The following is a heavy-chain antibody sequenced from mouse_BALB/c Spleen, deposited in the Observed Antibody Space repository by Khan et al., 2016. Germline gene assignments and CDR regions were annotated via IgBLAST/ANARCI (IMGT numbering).Heavy chain of an antibody. CDR1: GYSITSDYA. CDR2: ISYSGST. Sequence: VQLKESGPGLVKPSQSLSLTCTVTGYSITSDYAWNWIRQFPGNKLEWMGYISYSGSTSYNPSLTSRISITRATSKNQFFLQLNSVTTEDTAAYYGARSLTGAWCAYWGQGTLVTVSA. D-gene: IGHD4-1*01. CDR3: ARSLTGAWCAY. V-gene: IGHV3-2*02. J-gene: IGHJ3*01.